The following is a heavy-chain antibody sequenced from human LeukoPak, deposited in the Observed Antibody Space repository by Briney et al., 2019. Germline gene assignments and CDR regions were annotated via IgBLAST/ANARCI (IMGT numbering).Heavy chain of an antibody. Sequence: SETLSLTCTVSAGAISSSSYYWGWIRQPPGKGLEWIGSIYYSGSTHYNPSLQSRVTISVDTSKNQFSLKLSSVTAADTAVYYCARHTKIRGYSYGYGYWGQGTLVTVSS. CDR1: AGAISSSSYY. CDR3: ARHTKIRGYSYGYGY. D-gene: IGHD5-18*01. V-gene: IGHV4-39*01. CDR2: IYYSGST. J-gene: IGHJ4*02.